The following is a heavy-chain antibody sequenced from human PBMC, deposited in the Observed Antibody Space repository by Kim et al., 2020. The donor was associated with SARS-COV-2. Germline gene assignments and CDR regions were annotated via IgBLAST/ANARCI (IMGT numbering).Heavy chain of an antibody. J-gene: IGHJ4*02. D-gene: IGHD6-19*01. Sequence: ETIYAQKFQGRVTTTEDTSTDTAYMELSSLGSEDTAVYYCATWVGSGGNYWGQGTLVTVSS. CDR3: ATWVGSGGNY. CDR2: ET. V-gene: IGHV1-24*01.